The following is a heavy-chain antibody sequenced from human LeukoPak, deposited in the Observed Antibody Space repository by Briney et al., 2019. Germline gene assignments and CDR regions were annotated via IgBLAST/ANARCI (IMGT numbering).Heavy chain of an antibody. J-gene: IGHJ5*02. CDR3: ARGPKAVAVS. D-gene: IGHD6-19*01. Sequence: SETLSLTCAVYGGSFSGYYWSWIRQPPGKGLEWIGEINHSGSTNYNPSLKSRVTISVDTSKNQFSLKLSSVTAADKAVYYCARGPKAVAVSWGQGTLVTVSS. V-gene: IGHV4-34*01. CDR2: INHSGST. CDR1: GGSFSGYY.